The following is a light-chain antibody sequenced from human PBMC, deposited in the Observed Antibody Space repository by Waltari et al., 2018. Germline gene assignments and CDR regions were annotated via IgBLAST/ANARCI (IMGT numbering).Light chain of an antibody. Sequence: IPLTQSPSSLSASVGDRVTIPGRASQGVSSFLAWYQQKPGKAPKLLIYAASTLQSGVPSRFSGSGSGTDFTLTISSLQPEDFATYYCQLLQSFPYIFGQGTILEIK. CDR2: AAS. J-gene: IGKJ2*01. CDR3: QLLQSFPYI. V-gene: IGKV1-9*01. CDR1: QGVSSF.